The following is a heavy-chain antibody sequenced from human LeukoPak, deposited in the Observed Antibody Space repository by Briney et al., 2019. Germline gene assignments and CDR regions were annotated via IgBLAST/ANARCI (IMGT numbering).Heavy chain of an antibody. V-gene: IGHV3-30*18. Sequence: GGSLRLSCAASGFTFSSYGMHWVRQAPGKGLEWVAVISYDGSNKYYADSVKGRSTISRDNSKNTLYLQMNSLRAEDTAVYYCAKAPIAAAGIYYFDYWGQGTLVTVSS. CDR3: AKAPIAAAGIYYFDY. CDR1: GFTFSSYG. J-gene: IGHJ4*02. CDR2: ISYDGSNK. D-gene: IGHD6-13*01.